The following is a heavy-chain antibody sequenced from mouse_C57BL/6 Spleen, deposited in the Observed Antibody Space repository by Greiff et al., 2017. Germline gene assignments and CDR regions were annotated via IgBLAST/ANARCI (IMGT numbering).Heavy chain of an antibody. CDR2: IYPGSGST. D-gene: IGHD2-5*01. Sequence: QVQLKQPGAELVKPGASVKMSCKASGYTFTSYWITWVKQRPGQGLEWIGDIYPGSGSTNYNEKFKSKATLTVDTSSSTAYMQLSSLTSEDSAVDYCARGGDCSNYCSRYFDVWGTGTTVTVSS. V-gene: IGHV1-55*01. CDR3: ARGGDCSNYCSRYFDV. J-gene: IGHJ1*03. CDR1: GYTFTSYW.